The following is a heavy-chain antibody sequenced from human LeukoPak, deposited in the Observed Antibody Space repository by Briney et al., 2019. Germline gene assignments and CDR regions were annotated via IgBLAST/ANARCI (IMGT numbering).Heavy chain of an antibody. CDR1: GGSISSYY. Sequence: SETLSLTCTVSGGSISSYYWSWIRQPPGKGLEWIGYIYYSGSTYCNPSLKSRVTISVDTSKNQFSLKLSSVTAADTAVYYCARAQMATTRPRAFDIWGQGTMVTVSS. J-gene: IGHJ3*02. V-gene: IGHV4-30-4*08. D-gene: IGHD5-24*01. CDR2: IYYSGST. CDR3: ARAQMATTRPRAFDI.